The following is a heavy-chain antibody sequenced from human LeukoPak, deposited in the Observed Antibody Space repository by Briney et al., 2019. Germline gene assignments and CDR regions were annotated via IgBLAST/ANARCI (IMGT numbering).Heavy chain of an antibody. Sequence: SETLSLTCTVSGGSISSYYWSWIRQPPEKGLEWIGYIYYSGSTNYNPSLKSRVTISVDTSKNQFSLKLSSVTAADTAVYYCARYSSSWYGYYYYYMDVWGKGTTVTVSS. D-gene: IGHD6-13*01. V-gene: IGHV4-59*01. J-gene: IGHJ6*03. CDR1: GGSISSYY. CDR2: IYYSGST. CDR3: ARYSSSWYGYYYYYMDV.